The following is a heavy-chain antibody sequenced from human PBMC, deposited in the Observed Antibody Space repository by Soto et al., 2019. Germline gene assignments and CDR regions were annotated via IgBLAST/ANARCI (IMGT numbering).Heavy chain of an antibody. CDR3: ARASSFNCYYMDV. CDR1: GGSFSGYY. CDR2: INHSGST. J-gene: IGHJ6*03. D-gene: IGHD6-6*01. Sequence: QVQLQQWGAGLLKPSETLSLTCAVYGGSFSGYYWGWIRQPPGKGLEWIGEINHSGSTNYNPSLKSRRNISVDTSKNQFSLKLSSVTAANTGVYYCARASSFNCYYMDVWGKGTTVTASS. V-gene: IGHV4-34*01.